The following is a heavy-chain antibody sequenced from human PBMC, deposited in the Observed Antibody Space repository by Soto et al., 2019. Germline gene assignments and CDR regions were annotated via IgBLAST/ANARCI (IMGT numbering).Heavy chain of an antibody. J-gene: IGHJ3*02. Sequence: SESLSLSCAIYGATLGGFHWTWLRQAPGKGLEWIGELIHGGSTNYNPSLKSRVSFSLDTSKNQFSLHLMSVTAADTAVYYCARSPLGYDYVRQTWREVGDSFDIWGRGTMVTVS. CDR2: LIHGGST. V-gene: IGHV4-34*12. CDR3: ARSPLGYDYVRQTWREVGDSFDI. CDR1: GATLGGFH. D-gene: IGHD3-16*01.